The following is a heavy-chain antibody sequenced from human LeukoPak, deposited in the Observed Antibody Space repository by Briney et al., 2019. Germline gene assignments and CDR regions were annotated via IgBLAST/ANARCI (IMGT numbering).Heavy chain of an antibody. D-gene: IGHD4-17*01. CDR2: IKYDGSEE. J-gene: IGHJ4*02. V-gene: IGHV3-7*03. Sequence: QSGGSLRLSCAASGFTFSNYWMNWVRQAPGKGLEWVANIKYDGSEEHYVDSVEGRFTISRDNAKNSLYLQMNGLRAEDTAVYYCARDKTSVTTFGYWGQGTLVTVSS. CDR3: ARDKTSVTTFGY. CDR1: GFTFSNYW.